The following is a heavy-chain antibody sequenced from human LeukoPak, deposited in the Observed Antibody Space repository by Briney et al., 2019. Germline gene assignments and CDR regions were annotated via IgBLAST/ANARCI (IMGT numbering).Heavy chain of an antibody. Sequence: PGGSLRLSCAASGFTFSSYSMNWVRHAPGKGLEWVSSISSSSSYIYYADSVKGRFTISRNNAKNSLYLQMNSLRAEDTAVYYCARDMGGNWFDPWGQGTLVTVSS. J-gene: IGHJ5*02. D-gene: IGHD3-16*01. CDR1: GFTFSSYS. CDR2: ISSSSSYI. CDR3: ARDMGGNWFDP. V-gene: IGHV3-21*01.